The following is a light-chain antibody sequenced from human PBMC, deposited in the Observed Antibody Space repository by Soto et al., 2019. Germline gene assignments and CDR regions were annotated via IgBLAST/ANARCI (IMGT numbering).Light chain of an antibody. J-gene: IGLJ1*01. Sequence: LTQPASVSGSPGQSITISCTGTSSDVGPYNYVSWYQQHPGKAPKLMIYDVSDRPSGVSARFSGSKSGYTASLTISGLQAEDEADYYCASYTTSATYVFGTGTKVTVL. CDR1: SSDVGPYNY. CDR2: DVS. V-gene: IGLV2-14*03. CDR3: ASYTTSATYV.